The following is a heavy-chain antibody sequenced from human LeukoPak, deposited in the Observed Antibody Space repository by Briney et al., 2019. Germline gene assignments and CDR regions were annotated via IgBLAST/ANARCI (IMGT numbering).Heavy chain of an antibody. V-gene: IGHV3-23*01. D-gene: IGHD2-8*01. CDR1: GFTFSSYA. J-gene: IGHJ4*02. Sequence: GGSLRLSCAASGFTFSSYAVSWVRQAPGKGLEWVSMISGSGGSTYSADSVKGRFTISRDNSKNTLYLQMNSLRAEDTALYYCAKDRSCTTDICHGDFDYWGQGTLVTVSS. CDR2: ISGSGGST. CDR3: AKDRSCTTDICHGDFDY.